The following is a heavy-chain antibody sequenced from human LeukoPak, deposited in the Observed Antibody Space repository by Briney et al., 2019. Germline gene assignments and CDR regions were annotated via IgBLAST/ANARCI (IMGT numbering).Heavy chain of an antibody. CDR3: ARDQAGRHSDY. V-gene: IGHV3-48*03. Sequence: GGSLRLSCAASGFTFSSYEMNWVRQAPGKGLEWVSYISSSGSTIYYADSVKGRFTISRDNAKNSLYLQMNSLRAEDSAVYYSARDQAGRHSDYWGQGTLVTVSS. CDR2: ISSSGSTI. J-gene: IGHJ4*02. D-gene: IGHD6-13*01. CDR1: GFTFSSYE.